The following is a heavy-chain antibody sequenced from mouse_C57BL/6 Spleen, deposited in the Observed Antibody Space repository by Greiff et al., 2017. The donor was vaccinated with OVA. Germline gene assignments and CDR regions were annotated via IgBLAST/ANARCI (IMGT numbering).Heavy chain of an antibody. CDR3: ERNEDDYDYDVDYALDY. V-gene: IGHV1-62-2*01. J-gene: IGHJ4*01. Sequence: VQVVESGAELVKPGASVKLSCKASGYTFTEYTIHWVKQRSGQGLEWIGWFYPGSGSIKYNEKFKDKATLTADKSSSTVYMELSRLTSEDSAVYFCERNEDDYDYDVDYALDYWGKGTSVTVAS. CDR1: GYTFTEYT. CDR2: FYPGSGSI. D-gene: IGHD2-4*01.